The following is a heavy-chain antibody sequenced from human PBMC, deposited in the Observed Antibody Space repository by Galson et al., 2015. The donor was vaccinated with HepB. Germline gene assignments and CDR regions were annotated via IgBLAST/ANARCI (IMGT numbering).Heavy chain of an antibody. CDR1: GFTFSSYA. J-gene: IGHJ4*02. V-gene: IGHV3-30*04. Sequence: SLRLSCAASGFTFSSYAMHWVRQAPGKGLEWVAVVSYDGSNKYYADSVKGRFTISRDNSKNTMYLQMNSLRAEDTAVYYCARDFWPTTVTANPSFDDWGQGTLVTVSS. CDR3: ARDFWPTTVTANPSFDD. CDR2: VSYDGSNK. D-gene: IGHD4-17*01.